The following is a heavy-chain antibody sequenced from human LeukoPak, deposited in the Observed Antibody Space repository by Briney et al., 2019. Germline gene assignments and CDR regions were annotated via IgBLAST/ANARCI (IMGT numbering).Heavy chain of an antibody. D-gene: IGHD4-17*01. CDR1: GGSINNYY. CDR3: ARGGDYGDLRYFDY. J-gene: IGHJ4*02. CDR2: IYYRGST. V-gene: IGHV4-59*01. Sequence: SETLSLTCTVSGGSINNYYWSWIRQPPGKGLEWIGYIYYRGSTNYNPSLKSRVTLSVDTSKNQFSLKLNSVTAADTAVYYCARGGDYGDLRYFDYWGQGTLVTVSS.